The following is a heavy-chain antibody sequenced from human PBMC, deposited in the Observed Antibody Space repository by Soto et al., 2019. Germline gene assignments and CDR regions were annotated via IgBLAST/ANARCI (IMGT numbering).Heavy chain of an antibody. CDR3: ARLYDYIWGSYRYPYYFDY. Sequence: SETLSLTCTVSGGSISSYYWSWIRQPPGKGLEWIGYIYYSGSTNYNPSLKSRVTISVDTSKNQFSLKLSSVTAADAAVYYCARLYDYIWGSYRYPYYFDYCGQGTLVTVSS. CDR2: IYYSGST. V-gene: IGHV4-59*08. J-gene: IGHJ4*02. CDR1: GGSISSYY. D-gene: IGHD3-16*02.